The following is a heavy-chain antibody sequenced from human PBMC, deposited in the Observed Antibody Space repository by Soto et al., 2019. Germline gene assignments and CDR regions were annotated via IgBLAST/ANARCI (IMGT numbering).Heavy chain of an antibody. J-gene: IGHJ4*02. CDR1: GFTVSSNY. Sequence: VQLVESGGGLIQPGGSLRLSCAASGFTVSSNYMNWVRQAPGKGLEWVSITYSDGTTSYADSVKGRFTISRDNFKNTLHLQMNSLRAEDTAVYYCAILSNWGQGTLVTVSS. CDR2: TYSDGTT. V-gene: IGHV3-53*01. D-gene: IGHD6-6*01. CDR3: AILSN.